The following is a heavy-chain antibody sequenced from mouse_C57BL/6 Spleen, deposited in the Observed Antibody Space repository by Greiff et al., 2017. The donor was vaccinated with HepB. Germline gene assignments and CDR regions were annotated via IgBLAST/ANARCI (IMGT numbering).Heavy chain of an antibody. D-gene: IGHD4-1*01. CDR1: GFTFSDYG. J-gene: IGHJ3*01. V-gene: IGHV5-15*01. Sequence: EVQRVESGGGLVQPGGSLKLSCAASGFTFSDYGMAWVRQAPRKGPEWVAFISNLAYSIYYADTVTGRFTISRENAKNTLYLEMSSLRSEDTAMYYCASVWDLAWFAYWGQGTLVTVSA. CDR2: ISNLAYSI. CDR3: ASVWDLAWFAY.